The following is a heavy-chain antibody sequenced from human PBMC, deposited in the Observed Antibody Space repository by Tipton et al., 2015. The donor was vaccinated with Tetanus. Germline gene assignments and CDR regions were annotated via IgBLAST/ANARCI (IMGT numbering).Heavy chain of an antibody. D-gene: IGHD3-10*01. CDR3: AREASGYYYGAGSFGYLQY. J-gene: IGHJ1*01. V-gene: IGHV1-18*01. CDR2: ISAYNGET. Sequence: QLVQSGAAMKKPGASVKVSCKASGYTFINFGISWLRQSPGQGPEWMGWISAYNGETTIAQKFEGKISMTRDTSTATAYMELRSLRSDDTAFYYCAREASGYYYGAGSFGYLQYWGPGTLVTVSS. CDR1: GYTFINFG.